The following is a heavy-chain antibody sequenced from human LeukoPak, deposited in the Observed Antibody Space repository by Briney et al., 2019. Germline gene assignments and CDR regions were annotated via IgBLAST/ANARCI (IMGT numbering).Heavy chain of an antibody. V-gene: IGHV4-59*01. CDR1: GGSISSYY. CDR2: IYYSGST. D-gene: IGHD2-2*01. J-gene: IGHJ5*02. CDR3: ARVPCSSTSCYVGWFDP. Sequence: PSETLSLTCTVSGGSISSYYWSWIRQPPGKGLEWIGYIYYSGSTNYNPSLKSRVTISVDTSKNQFSLKLSSVTAADTAVYYCARVPCSSTSCYVGWFDPWGQGTPVTVSS.